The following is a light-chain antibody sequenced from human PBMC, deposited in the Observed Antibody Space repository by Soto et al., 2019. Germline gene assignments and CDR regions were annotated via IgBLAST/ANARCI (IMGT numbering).Light chain of an antibody. CDR2: DAY. Sequence: EIMLTQSPGTLSLSPGERASLSCRADQSVNSVYLAWYQHKPGQAPRLLIYDAYNRATGIPPRFSGSGSGTDFTLTISSLEPEDSAVYYCQQRHMWPITFGQGTRLEI. V-gene: IGKV3D-20*02. CDR1: QSVNSVY. J-gene: IGKJ5*01. CDR3: QQRHMWPIT.